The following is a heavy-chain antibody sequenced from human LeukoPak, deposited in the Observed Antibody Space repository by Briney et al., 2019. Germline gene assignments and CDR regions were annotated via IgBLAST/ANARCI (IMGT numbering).Heavy chain of an antibody. D-gene: IGHD3-10*01. V-gene: IGHV4-39*01. Sequence: SETLSLTCTVSGGSISSSSYYWGWIRQPPGKGLEWIGSIYYSGSTNYNPSLKSRDTISIDTSKNQFSLKLTSVTAADTAVYYCASGFTYGSGTNLDYWGQGTLVTVSS. J-gene: IGHJ4*02. CDR3: ASGFTYGSGTNLDY. CDR1: GGSISSSSYY. CDR2: IYYSGST.